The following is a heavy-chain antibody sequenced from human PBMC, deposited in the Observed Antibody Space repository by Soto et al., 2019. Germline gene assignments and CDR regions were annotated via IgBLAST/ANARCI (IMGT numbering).Heavy chain of an antibody. Sequence: GGSLRLSCAASGFTVSSNYMIWVRQAPGKGLEWVSVIYSGGSTYYADSVKGRFTISRDNSKNTLYLQMNSLRAEDTAVYYCASEPEENYYYYGMDVWGQGTTVTVSS. CDR3: ASEPEENYYYYGMDV. J-gene: IGHJ6*02. CDR1: GFTVSSNY. V-gene: IGHV3-53*01. CDR2: IYSGGST.